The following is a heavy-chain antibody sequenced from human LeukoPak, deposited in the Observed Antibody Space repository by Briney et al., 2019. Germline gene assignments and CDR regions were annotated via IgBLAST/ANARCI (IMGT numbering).Heavy chain of an antibody. J-gene: IGHJ4*02. D-gene: IGHD6-13*01. CDR1: GFTFSSYA. V-gene: IGHV3-64D*06. Sequence: GGSLRLSCAASGFTFSSYAMHWVRQAPGKGLEYVSAISSNGGGTYYADSVKGRFTISRDNSKNTLYLQMSSLRAEDTAVYYCVKYSDSCYPDWGQGTLVTVSS. CDR2: ISSNGGGT. CDR3: VKYSDSCYPD.